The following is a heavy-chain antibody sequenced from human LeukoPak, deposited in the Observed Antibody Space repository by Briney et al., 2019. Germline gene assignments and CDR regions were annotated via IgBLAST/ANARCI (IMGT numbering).Heavy chain of an antibody. CDR3: ARGLGIAAAGTMLGY. CDR1: GYTFTSYD. V-gene: IGHV1-8*02. Sequence: ASVKVSCKASGYTFTSYDINWVRQATGQGLEWMGRMNPNSGNTGYAQKFQGRVTMTRNTSISTAYMELSSLRSEDTAVYYCARGLGIAAAGTMLGYWGQGTLVTVSS. D-gene: IGHD6-13*01. CDR2: MNPNSGNT. J-gene: IGHJ4*02.